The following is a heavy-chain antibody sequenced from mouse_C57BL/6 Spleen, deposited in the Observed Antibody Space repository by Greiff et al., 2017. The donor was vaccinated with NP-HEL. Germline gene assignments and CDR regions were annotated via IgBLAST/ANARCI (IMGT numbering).Heavy chain of an antibody. D-gene: IGHD1-1*01. CDR2: ISYDGSN. V-gene: IGHV3-6*01. J-gene: IGHJ2*01. CDR3: AREGIYYYGSRRDYFDY. Sequence: VQLVESGPGLVKPSQSLSLTCSFTGYSITRGYYWNWIRQFPGNKLEWMGYISYDGSNNYNPSLQNRISITRDTSKNQFFLKLNSVTTEDTATYYCAREGIYYYGSRRDYFDYWGQGTTLTVSS. CDR1: GYSITRGYY.